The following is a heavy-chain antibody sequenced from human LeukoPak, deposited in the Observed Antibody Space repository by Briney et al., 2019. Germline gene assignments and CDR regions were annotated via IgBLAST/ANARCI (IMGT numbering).Heavy chain of an antibody. CDR2: IYTSGST. J-gene: IGHJ6*03. V-gene: IGHV4-4*07. Sequence: SETLSLTCPVSGGSISIYYWSWIRKPAAQGWQSIGRIYTSGSTNYNHSLKSRVPMSVDTSKNQFSLKLSSVTAADTAVYYCAREVGVGSSWYSNYYYYMDVWGKGTTVTVSS. D-gene: IGHD6-13*01. CDR3: AREVGVGSSWYSNYYYYMDV. CDR1: GGSISIYY.